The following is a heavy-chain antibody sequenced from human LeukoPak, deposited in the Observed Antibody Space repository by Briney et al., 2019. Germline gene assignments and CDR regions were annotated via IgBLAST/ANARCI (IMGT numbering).Heavy chain of an antibody. D-gene: IGHD1-26*01. CDR2: IDPSSETT. CDR1: GYTFTSYY. V-gene: IGHV1-46*01. Sequence: ASVKVSCKASGYTFTSYYVHWVRQAPGEGLEWVGIIDPSSETTSYAQKFQDRVTMTRDMSTTTVFLELSSLRSEDTAVYYCARVSEGDGSSNAFDYWGQGTLVTVSS. J-gene: IGHJ4*02. CDR3: ARVSEGDGSSNAFDY.